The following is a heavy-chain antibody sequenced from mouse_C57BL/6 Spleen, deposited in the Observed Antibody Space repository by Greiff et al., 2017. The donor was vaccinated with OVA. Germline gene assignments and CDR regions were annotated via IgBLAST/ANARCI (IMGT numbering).Heavy chain of an antibody. D-gene: IGHD1-1*01. CDR1: GYTFTGYW. J-gene: IGHJ3*01. CDR2: KKPGSGRT. CDR3: ARSNANYVIAY. Sequence: QVQLKQSGAELMKPGASVKLSCKATGYTFTGYWIEWVKQRPGQGLEWIGEKKPGSGRTKYKEKVKGKGTLTGDKSSNTAYMQISSLTSEDSAISYCARSNANYVIAYWGQGTLVTVSA. V-gene: IGHV1-9*01.